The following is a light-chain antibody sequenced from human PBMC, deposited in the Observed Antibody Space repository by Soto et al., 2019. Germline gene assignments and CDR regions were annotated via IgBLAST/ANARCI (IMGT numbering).Light chain of an antibody. V-gene: IGKV1-5*01. J-gene: IGKJ1*01. CDR2: DAS. CDR3: QQYSGPRT. Sequence: DIQMTQSPSTLSASVGDRVTITCQASQNINYWLAWYQHKLGSPPKLLIYDASNLGHGVPSRFSGGGSGTHFTFHISSLRPDDVATYYCQQYSGPRTFGQGTKVEI. CDR1: QNINYW.